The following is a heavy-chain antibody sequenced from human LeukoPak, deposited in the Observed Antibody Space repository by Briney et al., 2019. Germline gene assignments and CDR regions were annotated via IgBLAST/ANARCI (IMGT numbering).Heavy chain of an antibody. V-gene: IGHV3-53*01. CDR2: IYSGGST. Sequence: GGSLRLSCAASGFTVSSNYMSWVRQAPGKGLEWVSVIYSGGSTYYADPVKGRFTISRDNSKNTLYLQMNSLRAEDTAVYYCARVPGIQLWPTGSFYFDYWGQGTLVTVSS. CDR1: GFTVSSNY. J-gene: IGHJ4*02. D-gene: IGHD5-18*01. CDR3: ARVPGIQLWPTGSFYFDY.